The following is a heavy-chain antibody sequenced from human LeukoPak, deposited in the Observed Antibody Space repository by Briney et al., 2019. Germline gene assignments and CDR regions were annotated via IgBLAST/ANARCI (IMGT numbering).Heavy chain of an antibody. J-gene: IGHJ4*02. CDR2: IYYSGST. D-gene: IGHD3-16*01. CDR3: ARGPLRYYFDS. Sequence: SETLSLTCTVSGGSISSYYWSWIRQPPGKGLEWIGYIYYSGSTNYNPSLKSRVTISLDTSRKQFSLKLTSVTAADTAVYYCARGPLRYYFDSWGQGTLVTVSS. V-gene: IGHV4-59*01. CDR1: GGSISSYY.